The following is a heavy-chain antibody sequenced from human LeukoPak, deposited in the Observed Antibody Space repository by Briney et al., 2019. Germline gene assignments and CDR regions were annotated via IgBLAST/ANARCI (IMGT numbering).Heavy chain of an antibody. D-gene: IGHD1-26*01. CDR2: INPNSGGT. Sequence: ASVKVSCKASGYTFTGYYMHWVRQAPGQGLEWMGWINPNSGGTNYAQKFQGRVTMTRDTSINTAYMELSSLRSDDTAVYYCARSSGSYSWDYFDYWGQGTLVTVSS. CDR1: GYTFTGYY. V-gene: IGHV1-2*02. J-gene: IGHJ4*02. CDR3: ARSSGSYSWDYFDY.